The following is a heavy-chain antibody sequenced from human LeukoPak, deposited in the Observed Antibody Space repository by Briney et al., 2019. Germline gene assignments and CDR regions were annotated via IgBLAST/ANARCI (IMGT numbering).Heavy chain of an antibody. D-gene: IGHD1-14*01. CDR1: GFTFSSYA. Sequence: PGGSLRLSCAASGFTFSSYAMSWVRQAPGKGLEWVSAISGSGGSTYYADSVKGRFTISRDNSKNTLYLQMNSLRAEETAVYYCAKYRKVRPTEALDYWGQGALVTVSS. J-gene: IGHJ4*02. CDR3: AKYRKVRPTEALDY. CDR2: ISGSGGST. V-gene: IGHV3-23*01.